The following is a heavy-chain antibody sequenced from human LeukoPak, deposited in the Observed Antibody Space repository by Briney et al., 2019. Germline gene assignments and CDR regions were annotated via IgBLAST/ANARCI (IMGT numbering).Heavy chain of an antibody. D-gene: IGHD3-22*01. CDR3: AKDKLGDYYDSSGYYYPYFDY. CDR2: ISGSGGST. Sequence: PGGSLRLSCAASGFTFITYAMSWVRQAPGEGLEWVSTISGSGGSTYYADSVKGRFTISRDYSKNTLYLQMKSLRAEDTAVYYCAKDKLGDYYDSSGYYYPYFDYWGQGTLVTVSS. CDR1: GFTFITYA. J-gene: IGHJ4*02. V-gene: IGHV3-23*01.